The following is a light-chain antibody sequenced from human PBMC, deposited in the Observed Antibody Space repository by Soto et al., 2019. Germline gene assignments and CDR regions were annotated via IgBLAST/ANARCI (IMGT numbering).Light chain of an antibody. V-gene: IGKV3-20*01. CDR3: QQYGGSPLVT. CDR1: QSVSSNY. J-gene: IGKJ4*01. CDR2: GAS. Sequence: EIVLTQSPGTRSLSPGERATLSCRASQSVSSNYLAWYQQKLGQAPRLLIYGASSRATGIPDRFSGSGSGTDFILTISRLEPEDFAVYYCQQYGGSPLVTFGGGTKVEIK.